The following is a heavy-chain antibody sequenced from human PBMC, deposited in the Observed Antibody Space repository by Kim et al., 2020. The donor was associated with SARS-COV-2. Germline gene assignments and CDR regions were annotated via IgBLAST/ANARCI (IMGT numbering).Heavy chain of an antibody. J-gene: IGHJ6*02. CDR2: ISAYNGNT. CDR1: GYTFTSYG. Sequence: ASVKVSCKASGYTFTSYGISWVRRAPGQGLEWMGWISAYNGNTNYAQKLQGRVTMTTDTSTSTAYMELRSLRSDDTAVYYCARDVTRAYCGGDCFYYYYYGMDVWGQGTTVTVSS. D-gene: IGHD2-21*01. CDR3: ARDVTRAYCGGDCFYYYYYGMDV. V-gene: IGHV1-18*04.